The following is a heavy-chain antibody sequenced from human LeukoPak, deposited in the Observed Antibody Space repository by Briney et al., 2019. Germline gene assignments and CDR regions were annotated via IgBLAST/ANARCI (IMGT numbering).Heavy chain of an antibody. V-gene: IGHV4-61*02. CDR2: IKGSIT. D-gene: IGHD3/OR15-3a*01. Sequence: PSETLSLTCTVSGGSISSDRFYWTWVRQPAGKGLEWIGRIKGSITNYNPSLKSRVNISVDTSTNQFSLKLNSLTAADTAVYYCARVPDWTYAADYWGQGTLVTVPS. CDR3: ARVPDWTYAADY. J-gene: IGHJ4*02. CDR1: GGSISSDRFY.